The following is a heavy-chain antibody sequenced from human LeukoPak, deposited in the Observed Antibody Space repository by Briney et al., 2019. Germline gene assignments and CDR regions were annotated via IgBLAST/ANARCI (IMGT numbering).Heavy chain of an antibody. CDR2: IFASGST. Sequence: SETLSLTCTVSGGSISTNYWSWVRQPAGKGREWIGRIFASGSTNYNPSLKSRVTMSVDTSKNQFSLNLTSVTAADTAVYYCARGAGYSREVNFYHYMDVWGKGTTVTVSS. CDR1: GGSISTNY. J-gene: IGHJ6*03. CDR3: ARGAGYSREVNFYHYMDV. D-gene: IGHD1-26*01. V-gene: IGHV4-4*07.